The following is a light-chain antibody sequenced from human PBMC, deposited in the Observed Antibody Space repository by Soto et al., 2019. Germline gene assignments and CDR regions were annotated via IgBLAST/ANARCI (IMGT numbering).Light chain of an antibody. J-gene: IGKJ3*01. CDR2: GAS. CDR1: QSVSSSH. CDR3: QQYDTSFVT. V-gene: IGKV3-20*01. Sequence: EIVLTQSPGTLSLSPGERATLSCRASQSVSSSHLAWYQQKPGQAPRLLIYGASSRATGVPDRFSGSGSGTDFTLTISRLEPEDFAVYYCQQYDTSFVTFGPGTKVDIK.